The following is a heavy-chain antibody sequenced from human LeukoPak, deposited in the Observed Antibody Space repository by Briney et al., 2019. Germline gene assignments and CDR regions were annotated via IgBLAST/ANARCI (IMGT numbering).Heavy chain of an antibody. CDR2: IYYSGST. CDR1: GGSISSDSYY. V-gene: IGHV4-39*07. J-gene: IGHJ4*02. CDR3: ARQWPRQAMDDWYYFDY. Sequence: SETLSLTCTVSGGSISSDSYYWAWIRQPPGKGLEWIASIYYSGSTNYNPSLKSRVTISVDTSKNQFSLKLSSVTAADTAVYYCARQWPRQAMDDWYYFDYWGQGTLVTVSS. D-gene: IGHD5-18*01.